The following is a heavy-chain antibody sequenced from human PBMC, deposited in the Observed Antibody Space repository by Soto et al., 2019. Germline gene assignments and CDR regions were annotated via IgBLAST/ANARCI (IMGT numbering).Heavy chain of an antibody. D-gene: IGHD3-3*01. CDR2: INHSGST. CDR1: GGSFSGYY. J-gene: IGHJ6*02. V-gene: IGHV4-34*01. CDR3: ASGELSITIFGVVTVYYYYGMDV. Sequence: SETLSLTCAVYGGSFSGYYWSWIRQPPGKGLEWIGEINHSGSTNYNPSLKSRVTISVDTSKNQFSLKLSSVTAADTAVYYCASGELSITIFGVVTVYYYYGMDVWGQGTTVTVSS.